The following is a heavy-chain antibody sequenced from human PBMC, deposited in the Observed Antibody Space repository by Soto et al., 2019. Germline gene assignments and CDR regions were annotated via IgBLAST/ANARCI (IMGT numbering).Heavy chain of an antibody. D-gene: IGHD3-3*01. CDR1: GFTFSSYS. CDR3: ARGWLRFLEWLFPLQFDP. Sequence: EVQLVESGGGLVQPGGSLRLSCAASGFTFSSYSMNWVRQAPGKGLEWVSYISSSSSTIYYADSVKGRFTISRDNAKNSLYLQMNSLRAEDTAVYYCARGWLRFLEWLFPLQFDPWGQGTLVTVSS. V-gene: IGHV3-48*01. J-gene: IGHJ5*02. CDR2: ISSSSSTI.